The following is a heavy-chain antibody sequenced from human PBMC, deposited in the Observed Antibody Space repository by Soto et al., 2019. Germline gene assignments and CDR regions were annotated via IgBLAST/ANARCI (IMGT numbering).Heavy chain of an antibody. CDR2: LYSARIA. CDR1: GGSISISNFY. D-gene: IGHD3-22*01. V-gene: IGHV4-39*07. Sequence: PSETLSLTCSVSGGSISISNFYWGWVRQSPGRGLEWIGSLYSARIAYYNPSLKSRVTISGDTSKNQFSLKLGSVTAADTAVYYCARAPRVYRITMIVVGGEGMDVWGQGTTVTVSS. CDR3: ARAPRVYRITMIVVGGEGMDV. J-gene: IGHJ6*02.